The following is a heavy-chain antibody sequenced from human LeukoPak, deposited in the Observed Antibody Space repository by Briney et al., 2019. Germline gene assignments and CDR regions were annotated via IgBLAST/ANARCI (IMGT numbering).Heavy chain of an antibody. CDR1: GYTFTDYY. V-gene: IGHV1-2*02. D-gene: IGHD6-19*01. CDR3: ASGINYNSGWYGSFDS. CDR2: INPNTGGT. J-gene: IGHJ4*02. Sequence: GASVKVSCKASGYTFTDYYMHWARQAPGQGLEWIGWINPNTGGTNYPQKFEGRVTMTRDTSISTAYMELTRLRSDDTAVYYCASGINYNSGWYGSFDSWGQGTLVTVSS.